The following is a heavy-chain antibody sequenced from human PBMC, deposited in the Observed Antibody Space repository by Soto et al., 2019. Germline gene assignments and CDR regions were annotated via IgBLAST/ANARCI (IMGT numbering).Heavy chain of an antibody. J-gene: IGHJ5*02. D-gene: IGHD6-6*01. CDR1: GGSISSGGYY. Sequence: QVQLQESGPGLVKPSQTLSLTCTVSGGSISSGGYYWSWIRQHPGKGLEWIVYIYYSGSTYYNPSLKSRVTISVDTSKNQFSLKLSSVTAADTAVYYCARDREAARLTGGWFDPWGQGTLVTVSS. V-gene: IGHV4-31*03. CDR2: IYYSGST. CDR3: ARDREAARLTGGWFDP.